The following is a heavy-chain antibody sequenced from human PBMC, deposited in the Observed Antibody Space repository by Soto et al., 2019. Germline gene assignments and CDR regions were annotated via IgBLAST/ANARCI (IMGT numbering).Heavy chain of an antibody. CDR1: GYTFTSYA. CDR3: ARDPGEGLQFAPLHRSQYYFDY. D-gene: IGHD4-4*01. CDR2: INAGNGNT. J-gene: IGHJ4*02. V-gene: IGHV1-3*01. Sequence: GASVKVSCKASGYTFTSYAMHWVRQAPGQRLEWMGWINAGNGNTKYSQKFQGRVTITRDTSASTAYMELSSLRSEDTAVYYCARDPGEGLQFAPLHRSQYYFDYWGQGTLVTVSS.